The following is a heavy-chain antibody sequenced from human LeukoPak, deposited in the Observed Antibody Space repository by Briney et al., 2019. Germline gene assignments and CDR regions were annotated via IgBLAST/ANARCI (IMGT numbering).Heavy chain of an antibody. CDR1: GGTFSSYA. J-gene: IGHJ4*02. CDR3: ARVRGWMATIKEFYFDY. CDR2: IIPIFGTA. D-gene: IGHD5-24*01. Sequence: ASVKVSCKASGGTFSSYAISWVRQAPGQGLEWMGGIIPIFGTANYAQKFQGRVTITADESTSTAYMELSSLRSEDTAVYYCARVRGWMATIKEFYFDYWGQGTLVTVSS. V-gene: IGHV1-69*01.